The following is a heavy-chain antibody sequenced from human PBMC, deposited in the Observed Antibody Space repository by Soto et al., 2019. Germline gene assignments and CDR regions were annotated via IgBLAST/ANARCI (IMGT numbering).Heavy chain of an antibody. V-gene: IGHV4-39*01. Sequence: QLQLQESGPGLVKPSETLSLTCTVSGGSISSSSYYWGWIRQPPGKGLEWIGSIYYSGSTYYNPSLKSRVTISVYTSKNQFSLKLSSVTAADTAVYYCARGGRVVAASYEYFQHWGQGTLVTVSS. D-gene: IGHD2-15*01. J-gene: IGHJ1*01. CDR1: GGSISSSSYY. CDR3: ARGGRVVAASYEYFQH. CDR2: IYYSGST.